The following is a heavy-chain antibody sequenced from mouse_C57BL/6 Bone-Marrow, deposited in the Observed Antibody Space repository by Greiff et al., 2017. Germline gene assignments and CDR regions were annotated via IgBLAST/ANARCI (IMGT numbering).Heavy chain of an antibody. J-gene: IGHJ1*03. CDR3: ASPSLLPSYWYFDV. V-gene: IGHV5-17*01. Sequence: EVKLMESGGGLVKPGGSLKLSCAASGFTFSDYGMHWVRQAPEKGLEWVAYISSGSSTIYYADTVKGRFTISRDNANNTLFLQMTSLRSEDTALYYCASPSLLPSYWYFDVWGTGTTVTVSS. CDR1: GFTFSDYG. CDR2: ISSGSSTI. D-gene: IGHD1-2*01.